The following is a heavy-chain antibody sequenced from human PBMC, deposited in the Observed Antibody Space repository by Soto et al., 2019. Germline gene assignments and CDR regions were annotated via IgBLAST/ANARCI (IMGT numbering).Heavy chain of an antibody. CDR1: GGSISRGDYY. CDR3: ASRPHYYDSSGYYFHY. J-gene: IGHJ4*02. V-gene: IGHV4-30-4*01. D-gene: IGHD3-22*01. CDR2: IYYSGST. Sequence: SETLSLTCTVSGGSISRGDYYWSWIRQPQGKGLEWIGYIYYSGSTYYNPSLKSRVTISVDTSKNQFSLKLSSVTAADTAVYYCASRPHYYDSSGYYFHYWGQGTLVTVSS.